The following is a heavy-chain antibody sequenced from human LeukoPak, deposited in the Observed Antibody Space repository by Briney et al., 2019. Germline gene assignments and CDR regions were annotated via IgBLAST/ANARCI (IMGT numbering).Heavy chain of an antibody. V-gene: IGHV4-38-2*02. CDR3: ARESPVLDWLDP. CDR2: IYHSGST. J-gene: IGHJ5*02. CDR1: GYSISSGYY. Sequence: SETLSLTCTVSGYSISSGYYGGWIRQPPGKGLEWIGSIYHSGSTYYNPSLKSRVTISVDTSKNQFSLKLSSVTAADTAVYYCARESPVLDWLDPWGQGTLVTVSS.